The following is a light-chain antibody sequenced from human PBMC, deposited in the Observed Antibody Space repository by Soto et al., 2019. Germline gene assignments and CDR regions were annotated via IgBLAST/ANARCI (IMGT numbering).Light chain of an antibody. CDR3: QQFDSSWT. CDR2: GAS. V-gene: IGKV3-20*01. CDR1: QSISSSC. J-gene: IGKJ1*01. Sequence: PGARATLSCRASQSISSSCLAWYQQKPGQAPRLLIYGASSRATGIPDRFSGSGSGTDFTLTISRLEPEDFAVYYCQQFDSSWTFGQGTKVEIK.